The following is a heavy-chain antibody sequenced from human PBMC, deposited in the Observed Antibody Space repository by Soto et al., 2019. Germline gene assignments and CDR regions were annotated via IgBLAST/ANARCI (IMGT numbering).Heavy chain of an antibody. J-gene: IGHJ6*02. CDR3: ARLNGYCVSTNCHGYYGMDV. V-gene: IGHV4-59*01. CDR1: GASITQYY. Sequence: SETLSLTCTVSGASITQYYWNWIRQSPGKGLEWIVSVSSTGSTVYNPSLTSRVTVSLDTSKNQFSLTLNSVTAADTAVYHCARLNGYCVSTNCHGYYGMDVWGQGTTVTVSS. CDR2: VSSTGST. D-gene: IGHD2-2*03.